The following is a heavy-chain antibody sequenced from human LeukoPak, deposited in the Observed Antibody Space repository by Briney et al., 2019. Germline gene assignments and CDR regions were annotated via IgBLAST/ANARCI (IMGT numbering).Heavy chain of an antibody. D-gene: IGHD1-7*01. CDR3: ARWNSETDAFDI. Sequence: GSSVKASCKASGGTFSSYAISWVRQAPGQGLEWMGGIIPIFGTANYAQKFQGRVTITTDESTSTAYMELSSLRSEDTAVYYCARWNSETDAFDIWGQGTMVTVSS. J-gene: IGHJ3*02. V-gene: IGHV1-69*05. CDR2: IIPIFGTA. CDR1: GGTFSSYA.